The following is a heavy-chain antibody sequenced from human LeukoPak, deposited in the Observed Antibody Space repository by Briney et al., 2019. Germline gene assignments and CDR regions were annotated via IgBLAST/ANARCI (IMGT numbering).Heavy chain of an antibody. D-gene: IGHD1-7*01. CDR2: ISYDGSNK. CDR3: ARATGTKVPPGY. Sequence: AGGSLRLPCAASGFTFSSYAMHWVRQAPGKGLEWVAVISYDGSNKYYADSVKGRFTISRDNSKNTLYLQMNSLRAEDTAVYYCARATGTKVPPGYWGQGTLVTVSS. J-gene: IGHJ4*02. V-gene: IGHV3-30-3*01. CDR1: GFTFSSYA.